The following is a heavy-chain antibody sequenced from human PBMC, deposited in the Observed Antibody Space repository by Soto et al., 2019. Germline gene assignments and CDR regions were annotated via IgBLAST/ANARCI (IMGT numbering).Heavy chain of an antibody. V-gene: IGHV3-33*01. D-gene: IGHD3-9*01. Sequence: GGSLRLSCAASGFTFSSYGMHWVRQAPGKGLEWVAVIWYDGSNKYYADSVKGRFTISRDNSKNTLYLQMNSLRAEDTAVYYCARDPIRWGPYYDIFSSHSMDVWGKGTTVTVSS. CDR3: ARDPIRWGPYYDIFSSHSMDV. J-gene: IGHJ6*03. CDR2: IWYDGSNK. CDR1: GFTFSSYG.